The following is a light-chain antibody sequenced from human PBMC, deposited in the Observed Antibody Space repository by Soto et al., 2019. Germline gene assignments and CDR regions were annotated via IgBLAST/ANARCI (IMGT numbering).Light chain of an antibody. CDR1: QSVSNY. J-gene: IGKJ5*01. CDR2: DAS. V-gene: IGKV3-11*01. CDR3: QQRRNWPRIT. Sequence: EIVLTQSPATLSLSPGERATLSCRASQSVSNYLAWYQQKPGQAPRLLIYDASNRATGIPARFSGSGSGTNFTLTISSLGPEDFAVYYCQQRRNWPRITFGQGTRLEMK.